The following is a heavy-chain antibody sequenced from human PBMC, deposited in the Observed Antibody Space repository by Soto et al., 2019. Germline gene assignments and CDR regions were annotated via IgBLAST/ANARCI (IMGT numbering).Heavy chain of an antibody. J-gene: IGHJ4*02. V-gene: IGHV3-9*01. CDR3: ATIHYYFDY. Sequence: HPGGSLRLSCAASGFTFDDYAMHWVRQAPGKGLEWVSGISWNSGSIGYADSVKGRFTISRDNAKNSLYLQMNSLRAEDTALYYCATIHYYFDYWGQGTLVTVSS. CDR1: GFTFDDYA. CDR2: ISWNSGSI.